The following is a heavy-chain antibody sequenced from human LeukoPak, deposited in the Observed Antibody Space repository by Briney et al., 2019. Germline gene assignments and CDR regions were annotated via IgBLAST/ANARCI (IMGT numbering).Heavy chain of an antibody. CDR1: GFTFSSYW. CDR2: INSDGSST. V-gene: IGHV3-74*01. Sequence: GGSLRLSCAASGFTFSSYWMPWVRQAPGKGLVWVSRINSDGSSTSYADSVKGRFTISRDNAKNTLYLQMNSLRAEDTAVFYCAKDSGSLWFGELLEPWGQGTLVTVSS. D-gene: IGHD3-10*01. CDR3: AKDSGSLWFGELLEP. J-gene: IGHJ5*02.